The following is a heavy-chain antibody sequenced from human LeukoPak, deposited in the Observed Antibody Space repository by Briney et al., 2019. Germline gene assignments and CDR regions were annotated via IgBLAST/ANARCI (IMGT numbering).Heavy chain of an antibody. Sequence: ASVRVSCKACGYTFTGYYMHWVRQAPGQGLEWMGWINPKSGDTNYAQKFQGRVTMTRDTSISTAYMELSRLRYDDTAVYYCARWGSGSYSAPLFDYWGQGTLVTASS. CDR1: GYTFTGYY. J-gene: IGHJ4*02. V-gene: IGHV1-2*02. D-gene: IGHD1-26*01. CDR2: INPKSGDT. CDR3: ARWGSGSYSAPLFDY.